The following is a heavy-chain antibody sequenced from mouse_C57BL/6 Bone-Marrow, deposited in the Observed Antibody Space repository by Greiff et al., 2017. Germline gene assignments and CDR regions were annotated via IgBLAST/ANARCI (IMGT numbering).Heavy chain of an antibody. J-gene: IGHJ2*01. Sequence: QVQLQQPGAELVRPGTSVKLSCKASGYTFTSYWMHWVKQRPGQGLEWIGVIDPSDSYTNYNQKFKGKATLTVDTSSSTAYMQLSSLTSEDSAVYYCARYNGYGPNYFDYWGQGTTLTVSS. V-gene: IGHV1-59*01. CDR2: IDPSDSYT. CDR3: ARYNGYGPNYFDY. D-gene: IGHD1-1*02. CDR1: GYTFTSYW.